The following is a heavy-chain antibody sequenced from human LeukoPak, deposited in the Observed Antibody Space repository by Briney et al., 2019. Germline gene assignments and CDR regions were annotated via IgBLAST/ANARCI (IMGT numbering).Heavy chain of an antibody. J-gene: IGHJ4*02. V-gene: IGHV4-59*01. CDR3: VRVRFLEWLLYRSYFDY. Sequence: SETLSLTCTVSGGSISSYYWSWIRQPPGRGLEWIGYIYYSGSTNYNPSLKSRVTISVDTSKNQFSLKLSSVTAADTAVYYCVRVRFLEWLLYRSYFDYWGQGTLVTVSS. D-gene: IGHD3-3*01. CDR2: IYYSGST. CDR1: GGSISSYY.